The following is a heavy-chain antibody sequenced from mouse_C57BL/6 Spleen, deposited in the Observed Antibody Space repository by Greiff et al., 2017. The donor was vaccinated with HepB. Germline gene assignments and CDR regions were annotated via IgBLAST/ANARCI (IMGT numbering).Heavy chain of an antibody. CDR3: AIYSSYAYAMDY. D-gene: IGHD2-12*01. Sequence: ESGPGLVKPSQSLSLTCSVTGYSITSGYYWNWIRQFPGNKLEWMGYISYDGSNNYNPSLKNRISITRDTSKNQFFLKLNSVTTEDTATYYCAIYSSYAYAMDYWGQGTSVTVSS. J-gene: IGHJ4*01. CDR1: GYSITSGYY. CDR2: ISYDGSN. V-gene: IGHV3-6*01.